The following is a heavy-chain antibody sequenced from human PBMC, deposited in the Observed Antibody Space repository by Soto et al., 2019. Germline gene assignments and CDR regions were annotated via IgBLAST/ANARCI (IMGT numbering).Heavy chain of an antibody. Sequence: QVQLVQSGAEMRKPGFSLRVSCKASGGTFSDYAFSWVRQAPGQGLEWMGGIVPRFGSPNYAQKFGGRVTITADPSSSTVYMALSSLRFDDTAVYFCARDRIQLRLGKYSFNGMDVWGQGTTIIVSS. CDR1: GGTFSDYA. J-gene: IGHJ6*02. D-gene: IGHD3-16*01. CDR2: IVPRFGSP. V-gene: IGHV1-69*01. CDR3: ARDRIQLRLGKYSFNGMDV.